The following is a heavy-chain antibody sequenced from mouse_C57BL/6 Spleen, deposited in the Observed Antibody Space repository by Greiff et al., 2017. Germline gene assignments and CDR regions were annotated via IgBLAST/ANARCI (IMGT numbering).Heavy chain of an antibody. CDR1: GYTFTDYN. D-gene: IGHD1-1*01. CDR3: ARSYYGSSYEFDY. V-gene: IGHV1-22*01. J-gene: IGHJ2*01. Sequence: VQLQQSGPELVKPGASVKMSCKASGYTFTDYNMHWVKQSHGKSLEWIGYINPNNGGTSYNQKFKGKATLTVNKSSSTAYMELRSLTSEDSAVYYCARSYYGSSYEFDYWGQGTTLTVSS. CDR2: INPNNGGT.